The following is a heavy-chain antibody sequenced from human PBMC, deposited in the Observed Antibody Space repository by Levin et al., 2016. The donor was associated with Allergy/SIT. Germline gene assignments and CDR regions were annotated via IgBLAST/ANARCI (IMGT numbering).Heavy chain of an antibody. CDR1: GYSFMGFY. J-gene: IGHJ4*02. CDR2: INPNSGDT. Sequence: ASVKVSCKASGYSFMGFYMYWVRQAPGQGLEWMGWINPNSGDTNYAEQFQGRVTMATDTSITTAFLELSGLRVDDTALYYCARVSVWSEWLAPLDHWGQGTLVTVSS. V-gene: IGHV1-2*02. D-gene: IGHD6-19*01. CDR3: ARVSVWSEWLAPLDH.